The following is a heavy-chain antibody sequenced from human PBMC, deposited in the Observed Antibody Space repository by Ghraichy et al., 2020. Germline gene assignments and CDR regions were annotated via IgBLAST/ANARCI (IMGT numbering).Heavy chain of an antibody. D-gene: IGHD3-22*01. CDR1: GGSIISYY. CDR2: IYYSGST. Sequence: SETLSLTCTVSGGSIISYYWSWIRQPPGKGLEWIGYIYYSGSTNYNPSLKSRVTISVDTSKNQFSLKLSSVTAADTAVYYCARLVPDSSGYYYYYYYMDVWGKGTTVTVSS. J-gene: IGHJ6*03. CDR3: ARLVPDSSGYYYYYYYMDV. V-gene: IGHV4-59*08.